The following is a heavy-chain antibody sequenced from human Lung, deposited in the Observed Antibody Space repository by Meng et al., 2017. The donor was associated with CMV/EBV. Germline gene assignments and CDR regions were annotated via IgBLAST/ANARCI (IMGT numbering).Heavy chain of an antibody. CDR1: GFTFSSYA. Sequence: GESLKISCAASGFTFSSYAMHWVRQAPGKGLEWVAVISYDGSNKYYADSVKGRFTISRDNSKNTLYLQMNSLRAEDTAVYYCARDRGRFLEWLFPDYWGQRTLVIVSS. V-gene: IGHV3-30*04. D-gene: IGHD3-3*01. CDR2: ISYDGSNK. J-gene: IGHJ4*02. CDR3: ARDRGRFLEWLFPDY.